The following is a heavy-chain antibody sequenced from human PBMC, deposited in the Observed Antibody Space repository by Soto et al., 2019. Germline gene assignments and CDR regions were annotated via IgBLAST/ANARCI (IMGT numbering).Heavy chain of an antibody. V-gene: IGHV3-23*01. CDR1: GFTFGSCA. CDR2: IIDSGGST. CDR3: AKGRSYYYYYGVDV. J-gene: IGHJ6*02. Sequence: GGALRLSCAAPGFTFGSCAMGWVRQAPGKGLEWVSDIIDSGGSTYYADSVKGRFTISRDNSKSTLYLQMNSLRAEDTALYYCAKGRSYYYYYGVDVWGQGTTVTVSS.